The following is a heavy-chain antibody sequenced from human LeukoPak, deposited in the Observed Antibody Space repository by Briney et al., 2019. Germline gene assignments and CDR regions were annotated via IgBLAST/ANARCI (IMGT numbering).Heavy chain of an antibody. CDR3: ARGGDRRGFDY. J-gene: IGHJ4*02. Sequence: SETLSLTCTVSGGSISNGGYYWSWIRQHPGKGLEWIGYIYDSGTIYYRPALQSRVTISVNTSDNKFSLKLRSMTAADTAVYYCARGGDRRGFDYWGQGTLVTVSS. CDR1: GGSISNGGYY. CDR2: IYDSGTI. D-gene: IGHD1-14*01. V-gene: IGHV4-31*03.